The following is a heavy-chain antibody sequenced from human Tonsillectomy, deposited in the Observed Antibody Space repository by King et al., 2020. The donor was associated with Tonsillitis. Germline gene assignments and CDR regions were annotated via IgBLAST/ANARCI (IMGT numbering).Heavy chain of an antibody. D-gene: IGHD1-26*01. Sequence: QLQESGPGVEKPSETLSLTCTVSGGSISSSDQYWAWIRQPPGKGLEWIGYMYYSGTIFYNPSLKSRITISGGTSENRFSLKLSSVTAADTAVYFCARSVSGSFDYWGQGALVTVSS. V-gene: IGHV4-39*01. CDR3: ARSVSGSFDY. CDR2: MYYSGTI. CDR1: GGSISSSDQY. J-gene: IGHJ4*02.